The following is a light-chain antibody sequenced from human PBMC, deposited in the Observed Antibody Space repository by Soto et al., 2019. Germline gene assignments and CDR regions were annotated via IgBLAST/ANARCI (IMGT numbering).Light chain of an antibody. CDR3: LQYKSYSWK. Sequence: DIQMTQSPSTLSASVGDRVTITCRASQSISSWLAWYQEKPGKAPKLLIYKASSLESGVPSRFSGSGSGTEFTLTISSLQPDDFATYYCLQYKSYSWKFGQVTKVDLK. J-gene: IGKJ1*01. V-gene: IGKV1-5*03. CDR2: KAS. CDR1: QSISSW.